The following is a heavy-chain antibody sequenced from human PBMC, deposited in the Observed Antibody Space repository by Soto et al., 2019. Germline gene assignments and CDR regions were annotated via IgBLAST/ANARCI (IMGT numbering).Heavy chain of an antibody. D-gene: IGHD6-19*01. J-gene: IGHJ4*02. CDR3: AREVGSSGWEYFDY. Sequence: AASVKVSCRASGYTFTSYDLHWVRQAPGQKPEWMGWINAGNGNTKYSQKFQGRVTITRDTSASTAYMDLSSLRSEDTAVYYCAREVGSSGWEYFDYWGQRTLGSGSS. CDR2: INAGNGNT. V-gene: IGHV1-3*01. CDR1: GYTFTSYD.